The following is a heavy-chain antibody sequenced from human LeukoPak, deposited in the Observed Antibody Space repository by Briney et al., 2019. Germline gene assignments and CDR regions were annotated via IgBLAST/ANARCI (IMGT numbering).Heavy chain of an antibody. V-gene: IGHV3-7*01. J-gene: IGHJ4*02. Sequence: GGSLRLSCAASGFTFSSYGMHWVRQAPGKGLEWVANINEDGSYKFHADSVKGRLTISRDNSKNSLYLQMSSLRADDTAVYYCARDATRGGDNDYWGQGTRVIVSS. CDR1: GFTFSSYG. D-gene: IGHD2-21*02. CDR3: ARDATRGGDNDY. CDR2: INEDGSYK.